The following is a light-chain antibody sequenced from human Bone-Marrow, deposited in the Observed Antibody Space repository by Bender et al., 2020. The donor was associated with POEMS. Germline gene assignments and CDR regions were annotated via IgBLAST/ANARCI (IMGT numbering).Light chain of an antibody. CDR1: SSDVGSYNL. CDR2: EDI. CDR3: CSYVGGSARV. V-gene: IGLV2-23*01. Sequence: QSALTQPASVSGSPGQSITISCAGSSSDVGSYNLVSWYQQYPGKAPTVLISEDIKRPSGVSNRFSGSKSGNTASLTISGLQAGDEAHYYCCSYVGGSARVFGGGTKLTVL. J-gene: IGLJ3*02.